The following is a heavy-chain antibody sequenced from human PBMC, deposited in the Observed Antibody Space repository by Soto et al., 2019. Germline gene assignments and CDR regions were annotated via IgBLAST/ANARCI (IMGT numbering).Heavy chain of an antibody. V-gene: IGHV3-33*01. Sequence: VGSLRLSCAASGFTFSSYGMHWVRQAPGKGLEWVAVMWYDGSNKYYADSVKGRFTISRDNSKNTLYLQMNSLRAEDTAVYYCARRLGLQGGSMMDVWGQGTTVTSP. J-gene: IGHJ6*02. D-gene: IGHD4-4*01. CDR3: ARRLGLQGGSMMDV. CDR2: MWYDGSNK. CDR1: GFTFSSYG.